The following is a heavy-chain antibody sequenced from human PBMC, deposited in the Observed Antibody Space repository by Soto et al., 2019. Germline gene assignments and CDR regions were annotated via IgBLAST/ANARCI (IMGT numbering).Heavy chain of an antibody. Sequence: ESGGGLVQPGGSLRLSCAASGFTFSSYWMSWVRQAPGKGLEWVANIKQDGSEKYYVDSVKGRFTISRDNAKNSLYLQMNSLRAEDTAVYYCARGPRGLGYCSGGSCPPYYFDYWGQGTLVTVSS. V-gene: IGHV3-7*03. CDR3: ARGPRGLGYCSGGSCPPYYFDY. D-gene: IGHD2-15*01. CDR2: IKQDGSEK. J-gene: IGHJ4*02. CDR1: GFTFSSYW.